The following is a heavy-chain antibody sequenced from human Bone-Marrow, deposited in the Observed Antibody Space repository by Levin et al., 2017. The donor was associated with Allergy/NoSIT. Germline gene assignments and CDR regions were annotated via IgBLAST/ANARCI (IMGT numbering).Heavy chain of an antibody. CDR3: TTDPPYYYDSSGSSYFGMDV. Sequence: LSLTCAASGFPFTNAWMNWVRQAPGKGLEWVGRIRSKADGGTTDYAAPVQGRFTISRDDSKNTLFLQMNSRKMEDTATYYCTTDPPYYYDSSGSSYFGMDVWGQGTTVTVSS. D-gene: IGHD3-22*01. CDR1: GFPFTNAW. V-gene: IGHV3-15*07. J-gene: IGHJ6*02. CDR2: IRSKADGGTT.